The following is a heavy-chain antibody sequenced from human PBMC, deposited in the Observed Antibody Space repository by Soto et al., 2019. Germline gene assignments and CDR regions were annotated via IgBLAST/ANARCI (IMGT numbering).Heavy chain of an antibody. CDR2: IKSKTDGGQT. V-gene: IGHV3-15*01. Sequence: GGSLRLSCAASGFTFSNAWMSWVRQAPGKGLEWVGRIKSKTDGGQTDYTGPVKGRFTISRDDSKITLNLQMNSLKTEDTAVYDCTTIGLGYYYYYYMDVWGKGTTVTVSS. D-gene: IGHD7-27*01. J-gene: IGHJ6*03. CDR3: TTIGLGYYYYYYMDV. CDR1: GFTFSNAW.